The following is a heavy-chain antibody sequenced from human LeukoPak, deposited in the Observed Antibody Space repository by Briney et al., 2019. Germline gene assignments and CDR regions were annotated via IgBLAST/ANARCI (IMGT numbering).Heavy chain of an antibody. Sequence: AGGSLRLSCAASGFTFSSYAMRWVRQAPGKGLEWVSALRGSGGSTYYADSVKGRFTTSRDNSKNTLYLQMNSLRAEDTAVYYCAKDRGANGWLVRSPPFDYWGQGTLVTVSS. D-gene: IGHD6-19*01. J-gene: IGHJ4*02. CDR2: LRGSGGST. CDR3: AKDRGANGWLVRSPPFDY. CDR1: GFTFSSYA. V-gene: IGHV3-23*01.